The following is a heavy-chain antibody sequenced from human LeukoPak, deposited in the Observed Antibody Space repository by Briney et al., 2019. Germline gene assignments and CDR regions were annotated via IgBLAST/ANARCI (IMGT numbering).Heavy chain of an antibody. Sequence: ASVKVSCKASGYTFTSYDINWVRQATGQGLEWMGWMNPNSGNTGYAQKFQGRVTMTRNTSISTAYMELSSLRSEDTAAYYCARGSSGYVALAYWGQGTLVTVSS. CDR3: ARGSSGYVALAY. CDR2: MNPNSGNT. J-gene: IGHJ4*02. D-gene: IGHD5-12*01. CDR1: GYTFTSYD. V-gene: IGHV1-8*01.